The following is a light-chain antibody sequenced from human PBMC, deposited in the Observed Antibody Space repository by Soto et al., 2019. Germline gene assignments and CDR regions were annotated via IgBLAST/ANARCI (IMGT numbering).Light chain of an antibody. CDR3: SSYSDSNKV. V-gene: IGLV2-8*01. J-gene: IGLJ3*02. Sequence: QSALNQPPSASGSPGQSVAISCTGTSSEVGGYDYVSWYRQHPGKVPKLLIYEVNKRPSGVPDRFSGSKSGNTASLTVSGLQAEDEADYYCSSYSDSNKVFGGGTKVTVL. CDR2: EVN. CDR1: SSEVGGYDY.